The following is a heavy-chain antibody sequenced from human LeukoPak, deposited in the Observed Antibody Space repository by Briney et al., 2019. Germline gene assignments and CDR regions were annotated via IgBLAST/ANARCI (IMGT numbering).Heavy chain of an antibody. CDR2: INPNSGGT. J-gene: IGHJ4*02. CDR1: GYTFTGYY. CDR3: ARGVRTFGGVIVPKPFDY. Sequence: GASVKVSCKASGYTFTGYYMHWVRQAPGQGLEWMGWINPNSGGTNYAQKFQGWVTMTRDTSISTAYMELSRLRSDDTAVYYCARGVRTFGGVIVPKPFDYWAREPWSPSPQ. D-gene: IGHD3-16*02. V-gene: IGHV1-2*04.